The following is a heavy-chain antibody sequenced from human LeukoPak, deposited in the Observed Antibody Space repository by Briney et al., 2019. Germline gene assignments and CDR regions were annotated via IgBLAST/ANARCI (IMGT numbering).Heavy chain of an antibody. V-gene: IGHV1-2*02. J-gene: IGHJ4*02. D-gene: IGHD6-13*01. Sequence: ASVKVSCKASGYTFTSYDINWVRQATGQGLEWMGWINPNSGGTNYAQKFQGRVTMTRDTSISTAYMELSRLRSDDTAVYYCASSSSWYNWGQGTLVTVPS. CDR2: INPNSGGT. CDR1: GYTFTSYD. CDR3: ASSSSWYN.